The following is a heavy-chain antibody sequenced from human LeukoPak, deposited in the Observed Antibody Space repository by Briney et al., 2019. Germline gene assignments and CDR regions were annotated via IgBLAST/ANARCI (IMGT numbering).Heavy chain of an antibody. CDR1: GFTFSSYS. J-gene: IGHJ4*02. D-gene: IGHD2-2*01. V-gene: IGHV3-48*02. CDR2: ISSSSSTI. CDR3: ARDVPAADY. Sequence: GGSLRLSCAASGFTFSSYSMNWVRQAPGKGLEWVSYISSSSSTIYYADSVKGRFTISRDNAKNSLYLRMNSLRDEDTAVYYCARDVPAADYWGQGTLVTVSS.